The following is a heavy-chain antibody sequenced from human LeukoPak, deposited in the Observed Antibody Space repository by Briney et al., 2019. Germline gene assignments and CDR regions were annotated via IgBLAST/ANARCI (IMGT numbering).Heavy chain of an antibody. CDR2: ISGIGGST. CDR3: ASTPWDSYGPSALDY. Sequence: PGGSLRLSCAASGFTFSGYAMSWVRQAPGKGLEWVSGISGIGGSTYYADSVKGRFIISRDNSENTLYLQMNSLRAEDTAIYYCASTPWDSYGPSALDYWGQGTLVTVSS. V-gene: IGHV3-23*01. D-gene: IGHD5-18*01. CDR1: GFTFSGYA. J-gene: IGHJ4*02.